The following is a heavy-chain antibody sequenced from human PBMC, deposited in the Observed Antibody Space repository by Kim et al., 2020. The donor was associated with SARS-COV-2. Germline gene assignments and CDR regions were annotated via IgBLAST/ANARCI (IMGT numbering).Heavy chain of an antibody. D-gene: IGHD6-13*01. CDR2: IKNDGSDK. CDR1: GLTFSTYW. CDR3: ARGGSDSSGYWIY. Sequence: GGSLRLSCAASGLTFSTYWMTWVRQAPGKGLEWVANIKNDGSDKYYVDSVKGRFTISRDNAKNSLYLQMNSLRAEDTAVYYCARGGSDSSGYWIYWGQGTLVTVSS. V-gene: IGHV3-7*01. J-gene: IGHJ4*02.